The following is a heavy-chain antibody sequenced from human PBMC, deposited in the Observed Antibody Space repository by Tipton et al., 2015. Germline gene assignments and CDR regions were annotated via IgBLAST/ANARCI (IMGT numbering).Heavy chain of an antibody. Sequence: SLRLSCAVSGFTFTTYGLHWVRQAPGKGLEWVARISKDGSDKDYADFVKGRFTISRDNAKNSLYLQMNSLRAEDSAVYYCASYHYGDPHRFSWCQGTLVAVSS. CDR3: ASYHYGDPHRFS. V-gene: IGHV3-33*03. D-gene: IGHD4-17*01. CDR1: GFTFTTYG. CDR2: ISKDGSDK. J-gene: IGHJ5*02.